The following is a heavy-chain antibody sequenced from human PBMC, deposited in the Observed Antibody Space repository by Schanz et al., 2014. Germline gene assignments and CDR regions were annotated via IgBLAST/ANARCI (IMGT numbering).Heavy chain of an antibody. CDR1: GFTFSSYD. CDR3: ARGRVLES. V-gene: IGHV3-7*01. Sequence: VQLVESGGGVVQPGRSLRLSCVASGFTFSSYDVFWVRQAPGKGLEWVANIKKDGSEKYYVDSVKGRFTISRDNAKNSLFLQMNSLRPEDTAVYYCARGRVLESWGQGTLVTVSS. D-gene: IGHD1-1*01. J-gene: IGHJ5*02. CDR2: IKKDGSEK.